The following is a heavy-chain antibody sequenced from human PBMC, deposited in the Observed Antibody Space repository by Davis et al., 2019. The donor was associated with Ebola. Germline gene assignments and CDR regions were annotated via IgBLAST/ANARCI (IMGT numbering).Heavy chain of an antibody. CDR3: ARVRSSYSSGWYRRDFDY. V-gene: IGHV1-18*04. Sequence: ASVKVSCKASGYTFTSYGFSWVRQAPGQGLGGMGWTSAPNVIPNYAQNFQGRVTMTTDTSTNTVYMDLRSLTSDDTAVYYCARVRSSYSSGWYRRDFDYWGQGTLVTVSS. CDR1: GYTFTSYG. J-gene: IGHJ4*02. D-gene: IGHD6-19*01. CDR2: TSAPNVIP.